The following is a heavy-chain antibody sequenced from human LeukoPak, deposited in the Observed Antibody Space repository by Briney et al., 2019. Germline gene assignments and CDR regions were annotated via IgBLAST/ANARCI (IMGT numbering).Heavy chain of an antibody. Sequence: SSETLSLTCTVSGDSINTGDWNWIRQPPGRELDWIGYIYNRGRPNYNPSLKSRVTISMDTSKNQLSLKMASVTAADTAVYYCARLIGGVGARRFDFWGQGTLVTVSS. CDR1: GDSINTGD. J-gene: IGHJ4*02. V-gene: IGHV4-4*09. CDR3: ARLIGGVGARRFDF. D-gene: IGHD1-26*01. CDR2: IYNRGRP.